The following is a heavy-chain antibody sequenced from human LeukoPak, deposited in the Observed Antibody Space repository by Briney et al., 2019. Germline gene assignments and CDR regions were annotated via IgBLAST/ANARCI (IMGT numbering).Heavy chain of an antibody. V-gene: IGHV1-69*13. Sequence: SVKVSCKASGGTFSSYAISWVRQAPGQGLEWMGGIIPIFGTANYAQKFQGRVTITADESTSTAYMELSSLRSEDTAVYYCATHLGYCSSTSGFSENWFDPWGQGTLVTVSS. CDR2: IIPIFGTA. CDR3: ATHLGYCSSTSGFSENWFDP. D-gene: IGHD2-2*01. J-gene: IGHJ5*02. CDR1: GGTFSSYA.